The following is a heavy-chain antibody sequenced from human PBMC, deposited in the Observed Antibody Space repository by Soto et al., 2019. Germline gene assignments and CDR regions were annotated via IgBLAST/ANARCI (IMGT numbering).Heavy chain of an antibody. J-gene: IGHJ5*02. CDR1: GGTFSSYA. CDR2: IIPIFGTA. CDR3: AREAGTTFDP. V-gene: IGHV1-69*01. Sequence: GASVKFSCKASGGTFSSYAISWVRQAPGQGLEWMGGIIPIFGTANYAQKFQGRVTITADESTSTAYMELSSLRSEDTAVYYCAREAGTTFDPWGQGTLVTVSS. D-gene: IGHD1-7*01.